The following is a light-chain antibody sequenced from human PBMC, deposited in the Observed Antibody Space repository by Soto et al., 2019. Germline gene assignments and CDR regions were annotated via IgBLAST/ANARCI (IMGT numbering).Light chain of an antibody. Sequence: IRMTQSLATLSASRGDRVTITSWASQSVRSWVAWYQQKPGKAPKLLIYGASSLESGVPSRFSGSGSGTDFTLTISSLQPEDFATYYCQQSYSPPRAFGQGTKVDIK. CDR3: QQSYSPPRA. CDR1: QSVRSW. J-gene: IGKJ1*01. CDR2: GAS. V-gene: IGKV1-5*01.